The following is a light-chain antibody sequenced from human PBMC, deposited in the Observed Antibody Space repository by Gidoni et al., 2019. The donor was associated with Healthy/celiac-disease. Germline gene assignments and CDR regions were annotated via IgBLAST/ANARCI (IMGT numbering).Light chain of an antibody. CDR2: DVS. CDR3: SSYTGSSVV. Sequence: SALTHPASVSGSPGPSITISCTGTSSDVGGYNYVSWYQQHPGKAPKLMIYDVSNRPPGVSNRFSGSKSGNTASLTISGLQAEDEADYYCSSYTGSSVVFGGGTKLTVL. CDR1: SSDVGGYNY. J-gene: IGLJ2*01. V-gene: IGLV2-14*01.